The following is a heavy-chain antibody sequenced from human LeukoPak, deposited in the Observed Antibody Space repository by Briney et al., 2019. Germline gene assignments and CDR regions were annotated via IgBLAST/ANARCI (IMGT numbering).Heavy chain of an antibody. D-gene: IGHD3-22*01. CDR3: AKDGYGYDSSGYRLSDAFDI. V-gene: IGHV3-30*04. Sequence: GGSLRLSCAAFGFTFSSYAMHWVRQAPGKGLEWVTFISYDGSNKYYADSVKGRFTISRDNSKNTLYLQMNSLRAEDTALYYCAKDGYGYDSSGYRLSDAFDIWGQGTMVTVSS. J-gene: IGHJ3*02. CDR2: ISYDGSNK. CDR1: GFTFSSYA.